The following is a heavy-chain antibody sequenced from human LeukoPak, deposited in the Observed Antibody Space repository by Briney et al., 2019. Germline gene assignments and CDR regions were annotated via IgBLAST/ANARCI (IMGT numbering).Heavy chain of an antibody. V-gene: IGHV3-66*01. J-gene: IGHJ4*02. D-gene: IGHD3-10*01. CDR1: GFTVSSNY. CDR3: ARDPSYGSGSPYYFDY. CDR2: IYSGGST. Sequence: GGSLRLSCAASGFTVSSNYMSWGRQAPGKGLEWGSVIYSGGSTYYADSVKGRFTISRDNSKNTLYLQMNSLRAEDTAVYYCARDPSYGSGSPYYFDYWGQGTLVTVSS.